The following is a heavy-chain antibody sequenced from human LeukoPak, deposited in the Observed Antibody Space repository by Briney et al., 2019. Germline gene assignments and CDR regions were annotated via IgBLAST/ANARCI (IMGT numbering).Heavy chain of an antibody. Sequence: SETLSLTCTVSGGSISSYYWSWIRQPPGKGLEWIGSIYYSGSTYYNPSLKSRVTISVDTSKNQFSLKLSSVTAADTAVYYCASPATGYSSSWYPDDAFDIWGQGTMVTVSS. V-gene: IGHV4-39*01. D-gene: IGHD6-13*01. CDR1: GGSISSYY. CDR2: IYYSGST. J-gene: IGHJ3*02. CDR3: ASPATGYSSSWYPDDAFDI.